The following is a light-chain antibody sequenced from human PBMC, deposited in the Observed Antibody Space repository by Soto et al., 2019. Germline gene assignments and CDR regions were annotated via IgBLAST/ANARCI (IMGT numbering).Light chain of an antibody. CDR3: PQHGSIPLT. Sequence: EIVLTQSPGTLSLSPGERATLSCRASQSVSSSYLAWYQQKPGQAPRLLIYGASSRATGIPDRFSGSGSGTNFTITFIRPDPEDSSVYYCPQHGSIPLTFGGGTKVEIQ. CDR2: GAS. V-gene: IGKV3-20*01. CDR1: QSVSSSY. J-gene: IGKJ4*01.